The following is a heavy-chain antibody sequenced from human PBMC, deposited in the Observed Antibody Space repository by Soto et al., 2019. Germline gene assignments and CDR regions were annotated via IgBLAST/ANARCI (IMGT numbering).Heavy chain of an antibody. CDR3: ARGREIFGAVTPFEY. V-gene: IGHV1-3*01. J-gene: IGHJ4*02. Sequence: ASVKVSCKASGYTFTSYAMHWVRQAPGQRLEWMGWINAGNGNTKYSQKFQGRVTITRDTSARTAYMELSSLRSEDTAVYYCARGREIFGAVTPFEYWGQGTQVTVSS. CDR1: GYTFTSYA. CDR2: INAGNGNT. D-gene: IGHD3-3*01.